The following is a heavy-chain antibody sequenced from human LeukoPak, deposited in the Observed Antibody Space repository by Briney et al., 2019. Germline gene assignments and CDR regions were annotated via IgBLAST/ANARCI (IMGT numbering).Heavy chain of an antibody. J-gene: IGHJ4*02. CDR3: ARMSDPFDY. CDR1: GYSFTSYG. Sequence: ASVKVSCKTSGYSFTSYGISWVRQAPGQGLEWMGWISTYNGNTNYAQKLRGRVTMTTDTSTSTAYMELKSLRSDDTAVYYCARMSDPFDYWGQGTLVTVSS. V-gene: IGHV1-18*01. CDR2: ISTYNGNT.